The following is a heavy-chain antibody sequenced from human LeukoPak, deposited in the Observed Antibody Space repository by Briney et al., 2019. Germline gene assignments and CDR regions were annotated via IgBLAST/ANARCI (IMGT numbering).Heavy chain of an antibody. CDR2: ISSGGDAI. J-gene: IGHJ4*02. V-gene: IGHV3-48*03. CDR3: ARGGTYLFY. D-gene: IGHD1-26*01. Sequence: PGGSLRLSCGASGFTFSSYDMNWVRQAPGKGLEWVSYISSGGDAIYYADSVKGRFTISRDNAENSLSLQMNSLRAEDTAVYYCARGGTYLFYCGQGTLVTVSS. CDR1: GFTFSSYD.